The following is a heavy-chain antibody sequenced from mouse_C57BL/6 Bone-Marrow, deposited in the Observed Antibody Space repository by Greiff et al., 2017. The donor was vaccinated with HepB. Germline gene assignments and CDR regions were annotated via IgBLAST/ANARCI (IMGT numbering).Heavy chain of an antibody. CDR3: TNLLDGYYEDY. CDR1: GYTFTDYE. CDR2: IDPETGGT. D-gene: IGHD2-3*01. Sequence: QVQLQQSGAELVRPGASVTLSCKASGYTFTDYEMHWVKQTPVHGLEWIGAIDPETGGTAYNQKFKGKAILTADKSSSTAYMELRSLTSEDSAIYYCTNLLDGYYEDYWGQGTTLTVSS. J-gene: IGHJ2*01. V-gene: IGHV1-15*01.